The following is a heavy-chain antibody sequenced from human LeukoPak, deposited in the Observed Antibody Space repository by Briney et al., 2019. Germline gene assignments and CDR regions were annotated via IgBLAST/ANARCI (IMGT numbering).Heavy chain of an antibody. J-gene: IGHJ4*02. D-gene: IGHD3-22*01. Sequence: SQTLSLTCTVSARSISSGGYYWSWLRQHPGKGLEWIGYIDYSGSTYYNPSLKRRVTISVDTSKNQFSLTLSSVSAADTAVFYWAKQTYDYDSSGEYWGQGTLVSVSS. CDR2: IDYSGST. V-gene: IGHV4-31*03. CDR3: AKQTYDYDSSGEY. CDR1: ARSISSGGYY.